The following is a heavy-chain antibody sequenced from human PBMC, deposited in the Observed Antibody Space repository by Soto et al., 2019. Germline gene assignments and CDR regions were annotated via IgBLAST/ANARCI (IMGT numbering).Heavy chain of an antibody. CDR2: MNPNSGNT. CDR1: GYTFATYD. CDR3: ARSDGYNFNWLDS. V-gene: IGHV1-8*01. J-gene: IGHJ5*01. D-gene: IGHD2-21*01. Sequence: QVQLVQSGAEVKTPGASAKVSCKASGYTFATYDMNWVRQAPGQGLEWMGWMNPNSGNTGYAQKFQGRLTMTRDTALSVAHMELSSLRNEDSAVYYCARSDGYNFNWLDSWGQGTLVTVSA.